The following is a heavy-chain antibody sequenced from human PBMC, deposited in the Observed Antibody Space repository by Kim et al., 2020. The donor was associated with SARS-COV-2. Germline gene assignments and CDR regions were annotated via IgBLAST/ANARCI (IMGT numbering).Heavy chain of an antibody. CDR2: ISYDGSNE. CDR1: GFTFRNYG. J-gene: IGHJ4*02. Sequence: GGSLRLSCAASGFTFRNYGMYWVRQAPGKRLEWVTVISYDGSNEYYADSVKGRFTMSRDTSKNILYLHMNSLRPVDTAVYYCATGCYAGFDSWGQGSLVT. D-gene: IGHD2-2*01. CDR3: ATGCYAGFDS. V-gene: IGHV3-30*03.